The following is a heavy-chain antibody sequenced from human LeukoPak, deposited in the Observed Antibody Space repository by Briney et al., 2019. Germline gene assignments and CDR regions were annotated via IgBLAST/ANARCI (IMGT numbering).Heavy chain of an antibody. D-gene: IGHD2-2*01. CDR1: GDSVSSNSAA. J-gene: IGHJ6*03. Sequence: SQTLSLTCAISGDSVSSNSAAWNWIRQSPSRGLEWLGRTYYRSKWYNDYAVSVKSRITINPDTSKNQFSLQLNSVTPEDTAVYYCARGLGCSSTSCSLAFGYYYYYMDVWGKGTTVTVSS. CDR2: TYYRSKWYN. V-gene: IGHV6-1*01. CDR3: ARGLGCSSTSCSLAFGYYYYYMDV.